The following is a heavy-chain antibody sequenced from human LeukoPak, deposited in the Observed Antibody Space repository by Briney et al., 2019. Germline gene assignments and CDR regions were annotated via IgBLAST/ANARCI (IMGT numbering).Heavy chain of an antibody. D-gene: IGHD2-15*01. J-gene: IGHJ6*03. CDR2: IYTSGST. CDR3: ARDHCSGGSCYYYYYMDV. Sequence: PSETLSLTCTVSGGSISSYYWSWIRQPPGKGLEWIWRIYTSGSTNYNPSLKSRVTISVDKSKNQFSLKLSSVTAADTAVYYCARDHCSGGSCYYYYYMDVWGKGTTVTVS. CDR1: GGSISSYY. V-gene: IGHV4-4*07.